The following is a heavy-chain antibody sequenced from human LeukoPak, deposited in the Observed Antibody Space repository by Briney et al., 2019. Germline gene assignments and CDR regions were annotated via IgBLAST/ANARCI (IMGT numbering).Heavy chain of an antibody. D-gene: IGHD3-10*01. CDR1: GFTFDDYA. V-gene: IGHV3-9*01. J-gene: IGHJ4*02. CDR2: ISWNSGSI. CDR3: AKGLLWFGELLSSFDY. Sequence: GRSLRLSCAASGFTFDDYAMYWVRQAPGKGLEWVSGISWNSGSIGYADSVKGRFTISRDNAKNSLYLQMNSLRAEDTALYYCAKGLLWFGELLSSFDYWGQGTLVTVSS.